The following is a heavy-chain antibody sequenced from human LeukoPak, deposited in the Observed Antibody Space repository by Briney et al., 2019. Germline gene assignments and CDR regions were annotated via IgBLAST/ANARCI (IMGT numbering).Heavy chain of an antibody. V-gene: IGHV3-23*01. D-gene: IGHD4-17*01. Sequence: GGSLRLSCAASGFTVSSYAMSWVRQAPGKGLEWVSAISGSGGSTYYADSVKGRFTISRDNSKNTLYLQMNSLRAEDTAVYYCAKGDYGDYVETTLFDYWGQGTLVTVSS. CDR1: GFTVSSYA. J-gene: IGHJ4*02. CDR2: ISGSGGST. CDR3: AKGDYGDYVETTLFDY.